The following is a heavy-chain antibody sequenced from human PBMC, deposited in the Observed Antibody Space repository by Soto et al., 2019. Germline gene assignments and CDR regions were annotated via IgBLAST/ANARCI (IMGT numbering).Heavy chain of an antibody. V-gene: IGHV3-33*01. D-gene: IGHD2-15*01. CDR2: IWYDGSNK. J-gene: IGHJ4*02. CDR1: GFTFSSYG. CDR3: AREGFTERYCSGGSCYFYNY. Sequence: GGSLRLSCAASGFTFSSYGMHWVRQAPGKGLEWVAVIWYDGSNKYYADSVKGRFTISRDNSKNTLYLQMNSLRAEDTAVYYCAREGFTERYCSGGSCYFYNYWGQGTLVTVSS.